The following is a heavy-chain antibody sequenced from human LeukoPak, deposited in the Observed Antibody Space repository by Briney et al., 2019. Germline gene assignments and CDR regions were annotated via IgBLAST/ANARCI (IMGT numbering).Heavy chain of an antibody. Sequence: GGSLRLSCAASGFSISNAWMSWVRQAPGKGLEWVSAISGSGGSTYYADSVKGRFTISRDNSKNTLYLQMNSLRAEDTAVYYCAKDPRGISDAFDIWGQGTMVTVSS. J-gene: IGHJ3*02. V-gene: IGHV3-23*01. D-gene: IGHD2-15*01. CDR1: GFSISNAW. CDR3: AKDPRGISDAFDI. CDR2: ISGSGGST.